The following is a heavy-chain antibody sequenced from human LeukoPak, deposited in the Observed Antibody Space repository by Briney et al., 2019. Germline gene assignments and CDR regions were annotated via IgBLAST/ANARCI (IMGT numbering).Heavy chain of an antibody. D-gene: IGHD5-24*01. V-gene: IGHV4-59*08. J-gene: IGHJ4*02. CDR3: ARHRRWLQRYYFDY. CDR2: IYYSGST. Sequence: SETLSLTCTVSGGSISSYYWSWIRQPPGKGLECFGYIYYSGSTNYNPSLKSRVTISVDTSKNQFSLKLSSVTAADTAVYYCARHRRWLQRYYFDYWGQGTLVTVSS. CDR1: GGSISSYY.